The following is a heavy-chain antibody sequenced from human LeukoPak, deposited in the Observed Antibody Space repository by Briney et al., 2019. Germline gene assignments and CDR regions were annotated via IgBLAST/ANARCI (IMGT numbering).Heavy chain of an antibody. Sequence: SETLSLTCTVSGGSISSYYWSWIRQPAGKGLEWIGRIYSSGSTNYDPSLKSRVTMSVDKSKNQFSLKLNSVTAADTAVYYCASAEPRGIIWYPYWGQGTLVTVSS. D-gene: IGHD6-13*01. V-gene: IGHV4-4*07. CDR3: ASAEPRGIIWYPY. CDR1: GGSISSYY. J-gene: IGHJ4*02. CDR2: IYSSGST.